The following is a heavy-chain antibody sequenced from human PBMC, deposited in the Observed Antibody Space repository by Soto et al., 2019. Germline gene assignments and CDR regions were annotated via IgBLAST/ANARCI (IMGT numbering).Heavy chain of an antibody. Sequence: GASVKVSCKASGYTFTGYYMHWVRQAPGQGLEWMGWINTNSGGTNYAQKFQGWVTMTRDTSISTAYMELSRLRSDDTAVYYCARESLRLIAVAGMGSEKYFDYWGQGTLVTVSS. V-gene: IGHV1-2*04. CDR2: INTNSGGT. CDR3: ARESLRLIAVAGMGSEKYFDY. D-gene: IGHD6-19*01. CDR1: GYTFTGYY. J-gene: IGHJ4*02.